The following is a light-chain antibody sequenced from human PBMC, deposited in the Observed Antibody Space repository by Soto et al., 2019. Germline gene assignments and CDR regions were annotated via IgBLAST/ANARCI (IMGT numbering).Light chain of an antibody. Sequence: SYELTQPLSVSVALGQTATITCGGNNIGSKGVHWYQQKPGQAPILVIYDSRNRPSGIPERFSGSNSGNTATLTISRAQAGDEADYYCQVWHINIVVFGGGTKLTVL. V-gene: IGLV3-9*01. J-gene: IGLJ2*01. CDR2: DSR. CDR1: NIGSKG. CDR3: QVWHINIVV.